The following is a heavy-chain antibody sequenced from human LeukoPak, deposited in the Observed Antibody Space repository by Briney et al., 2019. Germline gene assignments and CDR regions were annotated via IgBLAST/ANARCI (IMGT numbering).Heavy chain of an antibody. J-gene: IGHJ5*02. V-gene: IGHV3-30*04. CDR2: ISYDGSNK. D-gene: IGHD3-3*01. Sequence: PGGSLRLSCAASGFTFSSFCVHWVRQAPGKGLEWVAVISYDGSNKYYADSVKGRFTISRDNSKNTLYLEMNSLRAEDTAVYYCARERERFLNLWGQGTLVTVSS. CDR3: ARERERFLNL. CDR1: GFTFSSFC.